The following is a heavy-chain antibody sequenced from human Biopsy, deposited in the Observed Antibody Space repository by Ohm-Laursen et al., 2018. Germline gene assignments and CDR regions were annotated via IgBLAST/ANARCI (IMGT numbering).Heavy chain of an antibody. CDR2: NIPILGTG. D-gene: IGHD3-9*01. V-gene: IGHV1-69*06. CDR1: IGTFSNYG. Sequence: SSVTASCKAPIGTFSNYGVNWVRQAPGQGLEWLGGNIPILGTGNYAQKFQDRVTVAADTSTSTATMELRSLRSDDTAVYYCATKLTGYFHHWGQGTLVIVSS. CDR3: ATKLTGYFHH. J-gene: IGHJ1*01.